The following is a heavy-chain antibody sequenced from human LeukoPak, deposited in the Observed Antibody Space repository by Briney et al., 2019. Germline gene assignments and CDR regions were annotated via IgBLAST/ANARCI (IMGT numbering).Heavy chain of an antibody. CDR3: AREGFGELGHFDY. Sequence: GASVKVSCKASGYTFTSYGISWVRQAPGQGFEWMGWISAYNGNTNYAQNLQGRVTMTTDTSTRTAYMELRSLRPDDTAVYYCAREGFGELGHFDYWGQGTLVTVSS. CDR2: ISAYNGNT. CDR1: GYTFTSYG. V-gene: IGHV1-18*04. J-gene: IGHJ4*02. D-gene: IGHD3-10*01.